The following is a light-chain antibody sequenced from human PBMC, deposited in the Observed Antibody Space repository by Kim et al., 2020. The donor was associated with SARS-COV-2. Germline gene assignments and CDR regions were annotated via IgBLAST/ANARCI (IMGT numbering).Light chain of an antibody. J-gene: IGKJ1*01. CDR2: GAS. Sequence: SVSPGERATPACRASQSVGTDLAWYQQKPGQAPRLLIYGASTRASGIPARFSGSGSGTEFTLTISSLQSEDSVVYYCQEYNSWWAFGQGTKVDI. CDR3: QEYNSWWA. CDR1: QSVGTD. V-gene: IGKV3-15*01.